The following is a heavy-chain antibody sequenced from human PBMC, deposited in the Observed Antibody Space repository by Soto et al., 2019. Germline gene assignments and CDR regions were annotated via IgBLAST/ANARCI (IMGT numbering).Heavy chain of an antibody. V-gene: IGHV4-59*01. D-gene: IGHD2-15*01. Sequence: SETLSLTCTVSGGSISSYYWSWIRQPPGKGLEWIGYIYYSGSTNYNPSLKSRVTISVDTSKNQFSLKLSSATAADTAVYYCARDGGGLYYYYYGMDVWGQGTTVTVSS. J-gene: IGHJ6*02. CDR2: IYYSGST. CDR3: ARDGGGLYYYYYGMDV. CDR1: GGSISSYY.